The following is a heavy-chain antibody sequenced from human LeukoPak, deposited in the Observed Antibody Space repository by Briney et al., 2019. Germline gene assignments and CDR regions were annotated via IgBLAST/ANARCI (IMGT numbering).Heavy chain of an antibody. V-gene: IGHV4-31*03. CDR3: ARDSAVYYYGMDV. CDR1: GGSISSGGYY. CDR2: IYYSGST. J-gene: IGHJ6*02. Sequence: SETLSLTCTVSGGSISSGGYYWSWIRQHPGKGLERIGYIYYSGSTYYNPSLKSRVTISVDTSKNQFSLKLSSVTAADTAVYYCARDSAVYYYGMDVWGQGTTVTVSS.